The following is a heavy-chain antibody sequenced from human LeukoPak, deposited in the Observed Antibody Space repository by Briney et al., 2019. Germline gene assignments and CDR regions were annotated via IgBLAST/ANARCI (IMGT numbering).Heavy chain of an antibody. CDR1: GYTFTSYG. D-gene: IGHD6-19*01. CDR2: ISAYNGNT. CDR3: ARDLIEWLVLSY. V-gene: IGHV1-18*01. J-gene: IGHJ4*02. Sequence: ASVTVSCKASGYTFTSYGISWVRQAPGQGLEWMGWISAYNGNTNYAQKLQGRVTMTTDTSTSTAYMELRSLRSDDTAVYYCARDLIEWLVLSYWGQGTLVTVSS.